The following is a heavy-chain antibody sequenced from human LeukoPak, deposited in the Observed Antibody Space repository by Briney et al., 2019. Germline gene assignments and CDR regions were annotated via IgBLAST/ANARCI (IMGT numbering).Heavy chain of an antibody. Sequence: GGSLRLSCAACGFTFSSYGMHWVRQAPGKGLEWVAVISYDGSNKYYADSVKGRFTISRDNSKNTLYLQMNSLRAEDTAVYYCAKDLGVSGWSAFNYWGQGTLVTVSS. CDR1: GFTFSSYG. CDR3: AKDLGVSGWSAFNY. J-gene: IGHJ4*02. D-gene: IGHD6-19*01. CDR2: ISYDGSNK. V-gene: IGHV3-30*18.